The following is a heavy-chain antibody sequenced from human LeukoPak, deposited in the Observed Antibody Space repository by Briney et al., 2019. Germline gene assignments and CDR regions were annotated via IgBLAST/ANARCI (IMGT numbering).Heavy chain of an antibody. D-gene: IGHD5-12*01. CDR3: AGFAYDPY. CDR2: FGISGTT. Sequence: PGGSLRLSCTASGFSLSTYDMHWVRQAPGEGLEWVSYFGISGTTYYADSVKGRFTISRDNAKNSLYLQMHSLSAEDTAVYYCAGFAYDPYWGQGTPVTVSS. J-gene: IGHJ4*02. V-gene: IGHV3-69-1*01. CDR1: GFSLSTYD.